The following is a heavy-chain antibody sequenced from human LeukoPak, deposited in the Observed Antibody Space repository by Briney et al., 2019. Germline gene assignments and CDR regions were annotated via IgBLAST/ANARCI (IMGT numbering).Heavy chain of an antibody. V-gene: IGHV3-48*03. D-gene: IGHD3-10*01. CDR1: GFTFSSYE. Sequence: GGSLRLSCAASGFTFSSYEMNWVRQAPGKGLEWVSYISSSGSTIYYADSVKGRFTISRDNAKNSLYLQMNSLRAEDTAVYYCAFSGTYYNFDYWGQGTLVTVSS. CDR2: ISSSGSTI. CDR3: AFSGTYYNFDY. J-gene: IGHJ4*02.